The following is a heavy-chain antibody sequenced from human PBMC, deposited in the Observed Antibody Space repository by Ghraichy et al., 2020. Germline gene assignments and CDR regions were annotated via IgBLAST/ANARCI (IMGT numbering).Heavy chain of an antibody. Sequence: GASLRLSCAASGFTFSTYAMNWVRQAPGKGLEWVSAISRSGGTTYYADSVKGRFTVSRDNSKNTLYLQMNSLSAEDTAVYYCAKAYCGGDWSSPPPDYWGQGTLVIVSS. V-gene: IGHV3-23*01. D-gene: IGHD2-21*02. CDR2: ISRSGGTT. CDR3: AKAYCGGDWSSPPPDY. J-gene: IGHJ4*02. CDR1: GFTFSTYA.